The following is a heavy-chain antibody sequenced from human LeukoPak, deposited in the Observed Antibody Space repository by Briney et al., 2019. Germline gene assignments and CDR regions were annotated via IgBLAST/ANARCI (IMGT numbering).Heavy chain of an antibody. D-gene: IGHD3-16*01. J-gene: IGHJ3*02. CDR1: GGSISSYY. CDR2: IYYSGST. V-gene: IGHV4-59*01. Sequence: SETLSLTCTVSGGSISSYYWSWIRQPPGKGLEWIGYIYYSGSTNYNPSLKSRVTISVDTSKNQFSLKLSSVTAADTAVYYRARGLRPDAFDIWGQGTMVTVSS. CDR3: ARGLRPDAFDI.